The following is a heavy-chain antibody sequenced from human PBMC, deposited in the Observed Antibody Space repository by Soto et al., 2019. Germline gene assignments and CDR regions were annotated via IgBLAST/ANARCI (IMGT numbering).Heavy chain of an antibody. Sequence: GGSLRLSCAASGFTFSSYAMSWVRQAPGKELEWVSAISVSGGSTYYADSVKGRFTISRDNSKNTLYLQMNSLRAQDTAVYYCAKNLAVAPKYYFDYWGQGTLVTLSS. CDR1: GFTFSSYA. V-gene: IGHV3-23*01. J-gene: IGHJ4*02. D-gene: IGHD6-19*01. CDR3: AKNLAVAPKYYFDY. CDR2: ISVSGGST.